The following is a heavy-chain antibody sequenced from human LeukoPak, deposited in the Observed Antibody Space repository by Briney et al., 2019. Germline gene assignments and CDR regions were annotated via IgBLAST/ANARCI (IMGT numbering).Heavy chain of an antibody. CDR2: IHYSGST. D-gene: IGHD3-16*01. V-gene: IGHV4-39*01. J-gene: IGHJ4*02. CDR3: ARRPITFGGVIPFDY. CDR1: GGSISSSSYY. Sequence: PSETLSLTCTVSGGSISSSSYYWGWIRQPPGKGLEWIGSIHYSGSTYYNPSLKSRVTISVDTSKNQFSLKLSSVTAADTAVYYCARRPITFGGVIPFDYWGQGTLVTVSS.